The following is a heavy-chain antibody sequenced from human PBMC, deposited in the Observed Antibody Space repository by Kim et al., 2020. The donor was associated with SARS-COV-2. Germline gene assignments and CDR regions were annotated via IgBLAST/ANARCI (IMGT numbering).Heavy chain of an antibody. D-gene: IGHD2-15*01. CDR2: IIPIFGTA. Sequence: SVKVSCKASGGTFSSYAISWVRQAPGQGLEWMGGIIPIFGTANYAQKFQGRVTITADESTSTAYMELSSLISEDTAVYYCARGALGYCSGGSCYQGLQHWGQGTLVTVSS. J-gene: IGHJ1*01. CDR3: ARGALGYCSGGSCYQGLQH. CDR1: GGTFSSYA. V-gene: IGHV1-69*13.